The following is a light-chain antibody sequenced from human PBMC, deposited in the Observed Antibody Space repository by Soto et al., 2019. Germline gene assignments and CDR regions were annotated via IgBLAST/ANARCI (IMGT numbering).Light chain of an antibody. CDR1: SSDVGVYNY. CDR3: ISYTSSSAPYVI. J-gene: IGLJ2*01. CDR2: EVS. Sequence: QSALTQPASVSGSPGQSITISCTGTSSDVGVYNYVSWYQQHPGKAPKLMIYEVSNRPSGVSSRFSGSKSDNTASLTISGLQVEDEADYYCISYTSSSAPYVIFGGGTKLTVL. V-gene: IGLV2-14*01.